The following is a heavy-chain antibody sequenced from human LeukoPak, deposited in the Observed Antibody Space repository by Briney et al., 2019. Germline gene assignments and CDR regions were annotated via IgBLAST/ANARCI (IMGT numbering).Heavy chain of an antibody. V-gene: IGHV3-30-3*01. Sequence: GRSLRLSCAASGFTFSSYAMHWVRQAPGKGLEWVAVISYDGSNKYYADSVKGRFTISRDNSKNTLYLQMNSLRAEDTAVYYCAKSYFVSSDYYYGMDVWGQGTTVTVSS. D-gene: IGHD3-9*01. CDR1: GFTFSSYA. CDR3: AKSYFVSSDYYYGMDV. J-gene: IGHJ6*02. CDR2: ISYDGSNK.